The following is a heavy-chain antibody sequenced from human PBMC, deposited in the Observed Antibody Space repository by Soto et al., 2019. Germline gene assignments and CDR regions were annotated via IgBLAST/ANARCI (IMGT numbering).Heavy chain of an antibody. CDR2: IYYSGST. J-gene: IGHJ5*02. V-gene: IGHV4-61*01. D-gene: IGHD2-2*01. Sequence: SETLSLTCTVSGGAVSSVSYYWSWIRQPPGRGLEWIGYIYYSGSTNYNPTLKSRVTMSVDTSKNQFFRKLSSVTAADTAVYYCARDCSSVTCHGCDLWGQGTLGTASS. CDR1: GGAVSSVSYY. CDR3: ARDCSSVTCHGCDL.